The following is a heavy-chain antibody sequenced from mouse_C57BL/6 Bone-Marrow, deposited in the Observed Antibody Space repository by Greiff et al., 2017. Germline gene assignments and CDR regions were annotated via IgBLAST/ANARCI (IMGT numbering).Heavy chain of an antibody. Sequence: EVQLKESGAELVRPGASVKLSCTASGFNIKDDYMHWVKQRPEQGLEWIGWFDPENGDTEYASKFQGKATITADTSSNTAYLQLSSLTSEDTAVYFCTASWGAYWGQGTLVTVSA. CDR3: TASWGAY. CDR1: GFNIKDDY. D-gene: IGHD4-1*01. CDR2: FDPENGDT. J-gene: IGHJ3*01. V-gene: IGHV14-4*01.